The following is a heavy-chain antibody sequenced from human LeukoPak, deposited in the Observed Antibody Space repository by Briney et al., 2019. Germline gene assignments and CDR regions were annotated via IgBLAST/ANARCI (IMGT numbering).Heavy chain of an antibody. V-gene: IGHV1-24*01. J-gene: IGHJ4*02. CDR2: FDPEDGET. Sequence: ASVKVSCKVSGHTLTELSMHWVRQAPGKGLEWMGGFDPEDGETIYAQKFQGRVTMTEDTSTDTAYMELSSLRSEDTAVYYCATQIYASYYDSSGYSATFDYWGQGTLVTVSS. CDR3: ATQIYASYYDSSGYSATFDY. CDR1: GHTLTELS. D-gene: IGHD3-22*01.